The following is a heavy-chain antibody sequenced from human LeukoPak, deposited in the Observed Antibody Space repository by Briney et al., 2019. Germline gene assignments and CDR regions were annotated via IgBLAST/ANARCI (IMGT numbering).Heavy chain of an antibody. D-gene: IGHD1-26*01. CDR2: ISSSSSYI. V-gene: IGHV3-21*01. CDR3: ASWYSGSYYLQS. J-gene: IGHJ4*02. Sequence: GGSLRLSCAASAFSLSAYNMNWVRQAPGKGLEWVSSISSSSSYIYYADSVKGRFTISRDNAKNSLYLQMNSLRAEDTAVYYCASWYSGSYYLQSWGQGTLVTVSS. CDR1: AFSLSAYN.